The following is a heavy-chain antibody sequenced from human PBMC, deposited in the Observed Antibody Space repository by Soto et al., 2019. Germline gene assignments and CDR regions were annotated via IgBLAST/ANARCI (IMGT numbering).Heavy chain of an antibody. CDR1: GDSITSYY. V-gene: IGHV4-59*01. CDR2: IYYSGST. Sequence: PSETLSLTCTVSGDSITSYYWSWIRQPPGKGLEWIGYIYYSGSTNYNPSLKSRVAISVDTAKNQFSLQLRSVTAADTAIYYCARERAQSGCAYYFDYWGLGTLVTVSS. J-gene: IGHJ4*02. D-gene: IGHD6-19*01. CDR3: ARERAQSGCAYYFDY.